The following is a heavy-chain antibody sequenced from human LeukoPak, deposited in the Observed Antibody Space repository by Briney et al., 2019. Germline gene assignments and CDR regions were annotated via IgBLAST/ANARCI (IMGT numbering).Heavy chain of an antibody. J-gene: IGHJ4*02. V-gene: IGHV4-4*07. Sequence: PSETLSLTCTVSGGSISSYYWSWIRQPAGKGLEWIGRIYTSGSTNYNPSLKSRVTMSVDTSKNQFSLKLSSVTAADTAVYYCAGYCSSTSCYESMNYWGQGTLVTVSS. CDR1: GGSISSYY. CDR3: AGYCSSTSCYESMNY. D-gene: IGHD2-2*01. CDR2: IYTSGST.